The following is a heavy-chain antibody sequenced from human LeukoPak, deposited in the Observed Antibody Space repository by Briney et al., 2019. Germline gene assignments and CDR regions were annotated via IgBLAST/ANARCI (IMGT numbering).Heavy chain of an antibody. CDR3: AKRAFGSVRHLDY. J-gene: IGHJ4*02. V-gene: IGHV3-23*01. Sequence: GGSLRLSCAASGFTFNIYAMNWVHQAPGKGLEWVSVISNSGGGTYYADSVKGRFTISRDNSKNTLYLQMNSLRAEDTAVYYCAKRAFGSVRHLDYWGQGTLVTVSS. CDR2: ISNSGGGT. CDR1: GFTFNIYA. D-gene: IGHD3-10*01.